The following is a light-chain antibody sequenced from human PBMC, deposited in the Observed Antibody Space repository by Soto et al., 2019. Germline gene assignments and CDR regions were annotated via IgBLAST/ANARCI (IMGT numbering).Light chain of an antibody. CDR3: SSYTSSTTPYV. CDR1: SSDVGGYNY. Sequence: QSVLTQPASVSGSPGQSITISCTGTSSDVGGYNYVSWYQRHPGKAPKLMIFDVSNRPSGVSNRFSGSKSANTASLTISGLQAEHEADYFCSSYTSSTTPYVFGTGPKVTVL. J-gene: IGLJ1*01. CDR2: DVS. V-gene: IGLV2-14*03.